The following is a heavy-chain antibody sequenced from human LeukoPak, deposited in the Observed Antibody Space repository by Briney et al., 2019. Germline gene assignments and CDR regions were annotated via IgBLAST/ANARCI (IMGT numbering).Heavy chain of an antibody. CDR3: ARDPPLILTGYYRQDFDY. CDR2: INPNSGGT. J-gene: IGHJ4*02. V-gene: IGHV1-2*02. D-gene: IGHD3-9*01. Sequence: ASVKVSCKASGYTFTGYYMHWVRQAPGQGLEWMGWINPNSGGTNYAQKFQGRVTMTRDTSISTAYMELSRLRSDDTAVYYCARDPPLILTGYYRQDFDYWGQGTLVTVSS. CDR1: GYTFTGYY.